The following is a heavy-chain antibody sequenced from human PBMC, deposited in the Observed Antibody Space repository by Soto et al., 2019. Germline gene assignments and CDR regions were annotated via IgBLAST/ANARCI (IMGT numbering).Heavy chain of an antibody. V-gene: IGHV3-21*01. CDR2: ISSSSSYI. J-gene: IGHJ6*02. CDR3: AREGSRFGGYCSGGSCQYYYYYGMDV. D-gene: IGHD2-15*01. Sequence: GGSLRLSCAASGFTFSSYSMNWVRQAPGKGLEWVSSISSSSSYIYYADSVKGRFTISRDNAKNSLYLQMNSLRAEDTAVYYCAREGSRFGGYCSGGSCQYYYYYGMDVWGQGTTVTAP. CDR1: GFTFSSYS.